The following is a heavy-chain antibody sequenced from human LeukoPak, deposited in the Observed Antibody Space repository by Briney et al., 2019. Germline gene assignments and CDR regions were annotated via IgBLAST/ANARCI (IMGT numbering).Heavy chain of an antibody. V-gene: IGHV4-59*01. D-gene: IGHD5-18*01. CDR1: GDSISSYY. CDR3: ARAGYNYARWFDP. CDR2: IYYSGST. Sequence: SETLSLTCTVSGDSISSYYWSWIRQPPGKGLEWIGYIYYSGSTNYNPSLKSRVTILVDMSKNQFSLKLSPVTAADTAVYYCARAGYNYARWFDPWGQGTLVTVSS. J-gene: IGHJ5*02.